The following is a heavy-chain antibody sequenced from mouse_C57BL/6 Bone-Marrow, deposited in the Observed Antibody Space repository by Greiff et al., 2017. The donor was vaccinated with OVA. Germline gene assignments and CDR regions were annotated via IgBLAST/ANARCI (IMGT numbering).Heavy chain of an antibody. V-gene: IGHV2-9-1*01. CDR2: IWTGGGT. D-gene: IGHD4-1*01. Sequence: VMLVESGPGLVAPSQSLSITCTVSGFSLTSYAISWVRQPPGKGLEWLGVIWTGGGTNYNSAPKSRLSISKDNSKSQVFLKMNSLQTDDTARYYCARNTLTGTPVYYFDYWGKGATLSVSS. CDR3: ARNTLTGTPVYYFDY. J-gene: IGHJ2*01. CDR1: GFSLTSYA.